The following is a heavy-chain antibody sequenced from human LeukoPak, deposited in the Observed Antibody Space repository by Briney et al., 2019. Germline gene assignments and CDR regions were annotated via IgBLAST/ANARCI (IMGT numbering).Heavy chain of an antibody. CDR2: IWYDGSNK. V-gene: IGHV3-33*08. Sequence: GGSLRLSCAASGFTFSSYGMHWVRQAPGKGLEWVAVIWYDGSNKYYADSVKGRFTISRDNSKNTLYLQMNSLRAEDTAVYYCARDLSRGTYYFDYWGQGTLVTVSS. J-gene: IGHJ4*02. CDR1: GFTFSSYG. CDR3: ARDLSRGTYYFDY. D-gene: IGHD6-19*01.